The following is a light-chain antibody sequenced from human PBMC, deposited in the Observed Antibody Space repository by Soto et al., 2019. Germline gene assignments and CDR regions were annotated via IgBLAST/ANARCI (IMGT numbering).Light chain of an antibody. CDR1: QSLLHSNGYNY. J-gene: IGKJ2*01. V-gene: IGKV2-28*01. CDR2: LGS. CDR3: MQALQTPYT. Sequence: DIVMTQSPLSLPVTPGEPASISCRSSQSLLHSNGYNYLDWYLQKPGQSPQLLIYLGSNRASGVPERFSGRGSGPDFTLKISRVEAEDVGVYYCMQALQTPYTFGQGTKLEIK.